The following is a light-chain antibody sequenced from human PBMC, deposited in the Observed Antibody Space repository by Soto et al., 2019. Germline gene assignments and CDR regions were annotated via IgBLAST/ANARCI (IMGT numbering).Light chain of an antibody. CDR3: QQYDSSRT. V-gene: IGKV3-20*01. CDR1: QSVGNTF. CDR2: GAS. J-gene: IGKJ1*01. Sequence: EIVLTQSPGTLSLSPGERATLSCRASQSVGNTFLAWYQQKPGQAPRVVIYGASTRASGIPDRFSGSGSGTDFTLTISRLEPEDFAMYYCQQYDSSRTFGQGTKVEMK.